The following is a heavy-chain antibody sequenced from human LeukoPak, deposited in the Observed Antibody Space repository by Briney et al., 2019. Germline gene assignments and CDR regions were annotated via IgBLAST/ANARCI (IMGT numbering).Heavy chain of an antibody. J-gene: IGHJ4*02. CDR3: ARDLEHYYQNDY. V-gene: IGHV1-46*01. Sequence: GASVKVSCKASGYSFTGYYIHWVRQAPGQGLEWMGWINPSGGSTSYAQKFQGRVTMTRDTSTSTVYMELSSLRSEDTAVYYCARDLEHYYQNDYWGQGTLVTISS. CDR1: GYSFTGYY. CDR2: INPSGGST. D-gene: IGHD3-10*01.